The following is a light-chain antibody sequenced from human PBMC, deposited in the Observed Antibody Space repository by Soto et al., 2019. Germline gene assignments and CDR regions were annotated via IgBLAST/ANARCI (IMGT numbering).Light chain of an antibody. Sequence: DIVLTQSPGTLSLSPGERATLSCRASQSVGSDYLAWYQQKRGQAPRLIMYGASSRATGITDMFSGSGSGIEFTPTISILEPEDSGVYYCQQYGNLMYTFGQGTKLEIK. CDR1: QSVGSDY. V-gene: IGKV3-20*01. CDR2: GAS. CDR3: QQYGNLMYT. J-gene: IGKJ2*01.